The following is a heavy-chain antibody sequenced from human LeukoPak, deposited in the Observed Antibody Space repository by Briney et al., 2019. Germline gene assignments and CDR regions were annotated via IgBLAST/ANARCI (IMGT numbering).Heavy chain of an antibody. Sequence: GGSLRLSCAASGFTFSNYAMSWVRQAPGKGLEWVSAIRGTADNAYYADSVKGRFTISRDNSKSTLYLQMNSLRAEDTAVYYCAKRGYCSGGACHSGAAPHFDYWGQGTLVTVSS. V-gene: IGHV3-23*01. J-gene: IGHJ4*02. CDR2: IRGTADNA. D-gene: IGHD2-15*01. CDR1: GFTFSNYA. CDR3: AKRGYCSGGACHSGAAPHFDY.